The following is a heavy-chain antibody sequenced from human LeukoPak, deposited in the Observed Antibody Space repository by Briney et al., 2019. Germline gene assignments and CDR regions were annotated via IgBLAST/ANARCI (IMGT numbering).Heavy chain of an antibody. CDR1: GGSFSGYY. CDR3: ACSAAVALFGDY. V-gene: IGHV4-34*01. J-gene: IGHJ4*02. CDR2: INHSGST. Sequence: SETLSLTCAVYGGSFSGYYWSWIRQPPGKGLEWIGEINHSGSTNYNPSLKSRVTISVDTSKNQFSLKLSSVTAADTAVYYCACSAAVALFGDYWGQGTLVTVSS. D-gene: IGHD6-19*01.